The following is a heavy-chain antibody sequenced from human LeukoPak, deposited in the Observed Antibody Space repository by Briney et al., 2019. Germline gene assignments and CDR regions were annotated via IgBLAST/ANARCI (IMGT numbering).Heavy chain of an antibody. CDR1: GFTFSSYA. V-gene: IGHV3-23*01. Sequence: TGGSLRLSCAASGFTFSSYAMSWVRQAPGKGLEWVSAISGSGGSTYYADSVKGRFTISRDNSKNTLYLQMNSLRAEDTAVYYCAKDHGGSSWEFDYWGQGTLVTVSS. CDR3: AKDHGGSSWEFDY. D-gene: IGHD6-13*01. CDR2: ISGSGGST. J-gene: IGHJ4*02.